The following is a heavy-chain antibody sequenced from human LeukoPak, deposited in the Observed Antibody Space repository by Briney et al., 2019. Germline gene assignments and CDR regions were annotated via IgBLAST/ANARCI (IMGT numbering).Heavy chain of an antibody. CDR2: ISAYNGNT. CDR3: ARSPYYYDSSGYSVFDY. CDR1: GYTFTSYG. J-gene: IGHJ4*02. V-gene: IGHV1-18*01. Sequence: ASVKVSCKASGYTFTSYGISWVRQAPGQGLEWMGWISAYNGNTNYAQKLQGRVTMTTDTSTSTAYMELSSLRSEDTAVYYCARSPYYYDSSGYSVFDYWGQGTLVTVSS. D-gene: IGHD3-22*01.